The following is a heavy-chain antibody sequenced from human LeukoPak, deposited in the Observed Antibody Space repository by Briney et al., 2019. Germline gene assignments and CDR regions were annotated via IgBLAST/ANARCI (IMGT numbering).Heavy chain of an antibody. Sequence: PGGSLRLSCAASGFTVSSNYMSWVRQAPGKGLEWVSVIYSGGSTYHADSVKGRFTISRDNSKNTLYLQMNSLRAEDTAVYYCARDPYSGGMDVWGQGTTVTVSS. CDR2: IYSGGST. D-gene: IGHD2-21*01. V-gene: IGHV3-66*01. CDR3: ARDPYSGGMDV. CDR1: GFTVSSNY. J-gene: IGHJ6*02.